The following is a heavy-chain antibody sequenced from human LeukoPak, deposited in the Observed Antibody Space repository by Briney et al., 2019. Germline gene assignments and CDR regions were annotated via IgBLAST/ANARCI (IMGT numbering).Heavy chain of an antibody. Sequence: GGSLRLSCAASGFTFTTYSMHWVRQAPGKGLEYVSSISTNGDGTYYASSVKGRFTISRDNSKNTLYLQMGSLRAKDMAVYFCARSTDTTWVRNAFAVWGQGTMVTVSS. V-gene: IGHV3-64*01. CDR1: GFTFTTYS. CDR2: ISTNGDGT. CDR3: ARSTDTTWVRNAFAV. J-gene: IGHJ3*01. D-gene: IGHD1-1*01.